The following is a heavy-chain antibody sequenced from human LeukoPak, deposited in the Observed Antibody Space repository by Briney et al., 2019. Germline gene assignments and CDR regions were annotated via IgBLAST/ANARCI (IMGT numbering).Heavy chain of an antibody. J-gene: IGHJ6*02. Sequence: ASVKVSCKASGGTFSSYAISWVRQAPGQGLEWMGGIIPIFGTANYAQKFQGRVTITADESTSTAYMELSSLRSEDTAVYYCARGEAAEEKIYYYYYGIDVWGQGTTVTVSS. CDR1: GGTFSSYA. CDR2: IIPIFGTA. CDR3: ARGEAAEEKIYYYYYGIDV. D-gene: IGHD6-13*01. V-gene: IGHV1-69*13.